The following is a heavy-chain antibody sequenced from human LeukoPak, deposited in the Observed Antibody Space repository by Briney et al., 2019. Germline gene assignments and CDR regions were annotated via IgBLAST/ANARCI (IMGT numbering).Heavy chain of an antibody. J-gene: IGHJ4*02. V-gene: IGHV1-2*02. CDR2: INANSGGT. CDR1: GHTFTGYY. CDR3: AKTPWIQLWPVGYYFDY. Sequence: ASVKVSCKASGHTFTGYYMHWVRQAPGQGLEWMGWINANSGGTNYAQKFQGRVTMTRDTSISTAYMELSRLRSDDTAVYYCAKTPWIQLWPVGYYFDYWGQGTLVTVSS. D-gene: IGHD5-18*01.